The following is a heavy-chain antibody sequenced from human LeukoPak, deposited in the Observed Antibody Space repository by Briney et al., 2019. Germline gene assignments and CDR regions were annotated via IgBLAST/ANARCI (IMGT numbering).Heavy chain of an antibody. D-gene: IGHD2-8*01. CDR1: GGSFSGYY. V-gene: IGHV4-34*01. CDR2: INHSGST. CDR3: AREKIVLMVYAIQGGFDY. J-gene: IGHJ4*02. Sequence: PSETLSLTCAVYGGSFSGYYWSWIRQPPGKGLEWIGEINHSGSTNYNSSLKSRVTISVDTSKNQFSLKLSSVTAADTAVYYCAREKIVLMVYAIQGGFDYWGQGTLVTVSS.